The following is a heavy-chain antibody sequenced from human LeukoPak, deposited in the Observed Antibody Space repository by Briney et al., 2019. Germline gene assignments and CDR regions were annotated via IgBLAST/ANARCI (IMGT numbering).Heavy chain of an antibody. J-gene: IGHJ6*02. CDR1: GFTFSSYG. V-gene: IGHV3-30*18. D-gene: IGHD3-3*01. CDR2: ISYDGSNK. CDR3: AKDRPYYDFWSGYYGPGYYYYGMDV. Sequence: GGSLRLSCAASGFTFSSYGMHWVRQAPGKGLEWVAVISYDGSNKYYADSVKGRFTISRDNSKNTLYLQMNSLRAEDTAVYYCAKDRPYYDFWSGYYGPGYYYYGMDVWGQGTTVTVSS.